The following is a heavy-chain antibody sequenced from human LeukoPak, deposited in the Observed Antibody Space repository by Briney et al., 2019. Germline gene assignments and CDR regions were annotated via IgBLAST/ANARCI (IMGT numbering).Heavy chain of an antibody. CDR2: ITTTGGNT. CDR1: GFTFSSYA. D-gene: IGHD5-24*01. Sequence: PGGSLRLSCAASGFTFSSYAMSWVRQAPGKGLEWVSSITTTGGNTYYAGSVKGRFTISRDNSKNTLFLRMDSLRAEDTAFYHCAKGGDGYNWRHAFDIWGQGTLVTVSS. V-gene: IGHV3-23*01. CDR3: AKGGDGYNWRHAFDI. J-gene: IGHJ3*02.